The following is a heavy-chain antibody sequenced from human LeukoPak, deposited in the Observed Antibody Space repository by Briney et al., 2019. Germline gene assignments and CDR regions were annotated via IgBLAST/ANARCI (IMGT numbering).Heavy chain of an antibody. Sequence: ASVKVSCKASGYTFTGYYMHWVRQAPGQGLEWMGWINPNSGDTNYAQKFQGRVTMTRDTSISTAYMELSSLRSDDTAVYYCARARYSTRWQSDFDYWGQGTLVTVSS. CDR1: GYTFTGYY. CDR2: INPNSGDT. V-gene: IGHV1-2*02. CDR3: ARARYSTRWQSDFDY. J-gene: IGHJ4*02. D-gene: IGHD6-13*01.